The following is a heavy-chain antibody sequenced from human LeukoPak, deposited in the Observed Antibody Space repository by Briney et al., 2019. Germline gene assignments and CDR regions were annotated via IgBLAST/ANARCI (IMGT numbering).Heavy chain of an antibody. V-gene: IGHV3-30*02. CDR3: AKSSRYYYYMDV. CDR2: IRYDGSNK. CDR1: GFTFSSYG. J-gene: IGHJ6*03. Sequence: GRSLRLSCAASGFTFSSYGMHWVRQAPGKGLEWVAFIRYDGSNKYYADSMKGRFTISRDNSKNTLYLQMNSLRAEDTAVYYCAKSSRYYYYMDVWGKGTTVTVSS.